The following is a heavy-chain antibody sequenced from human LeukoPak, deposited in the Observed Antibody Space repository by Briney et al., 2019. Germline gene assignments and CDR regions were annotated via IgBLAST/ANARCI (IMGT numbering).Heavy chain of an antibody. D-gene: IGHD2-2*01. Sequence: GGSLRLSCEASGLVLSNSAMDWVRQAPGKGLEWVAFIQSDGNGKYYANSVKGRFTISRDSSKNTLYLQMNSLRPEDTAVYYCARGPTSYCSSTSCYPGAFDIWGQGTMVTVPS. J-gene: IGHJ3*02. V-gene: IGHV3-30*02. CDR3: ARGPTSYCSSTSCYPGAFDI. CDR2: IQSDGNGK. CDR1: GLVLSNSA.